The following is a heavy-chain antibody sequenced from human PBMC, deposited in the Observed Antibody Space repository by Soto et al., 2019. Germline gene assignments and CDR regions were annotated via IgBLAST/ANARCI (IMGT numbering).Heavy chain of an antibody. J-gene: IGHJ2*01. Sequence: QVQLVESGGGVVQPGRSLRLSCAASGFTFSTYAMHWVRQAPGKGLEWVAVISYEGSYKYYADSVKGRFTISRDNSQITLYLQMNSLRADDTAVYYCARGYYDILTGYSYWYFDLWGRGTLVTVSS. CDR1: GFTFSTYA. CDR2: ISYEGSYK. V-gene: IGHV3-30-3*01. D-gene: IGHD3-9*01. CDR3: ARGYYDILTGYSYWYFDL.